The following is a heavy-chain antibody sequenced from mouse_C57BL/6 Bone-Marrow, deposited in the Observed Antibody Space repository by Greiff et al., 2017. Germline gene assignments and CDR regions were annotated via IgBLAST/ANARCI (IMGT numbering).Heavy chain of an antibody. CDR1: GFSLSTFGMG. CDR3: ARNDYDDYYAMDY. J-gene: IGHJ4*01. Sequence: QVTLKVSGPGILQPSQTLSLTCSFSGFSLSTFGMGVGWIRQPSGKGLEWLAHIWWDNDKYYNPALKSRLAISKDTSKNPVFLKLANVDTADTATYDCARNDYDDYYAMDYWGQGNSVTVSS. CDR2: IWWDNDK. V-gene: IGHV8-8*01. D-gene: IGHD2-4*01.